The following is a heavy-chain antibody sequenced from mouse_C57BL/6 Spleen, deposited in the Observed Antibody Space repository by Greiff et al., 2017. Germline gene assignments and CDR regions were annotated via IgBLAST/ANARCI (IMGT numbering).Heavy chain of an antibody. CDR1: GYTFTSYW. CDR3: ARSSYYGSSDGYFDV. Sequence: QVQLQQPGAELVKPGASVKMSCKASGYTFTSYWITWVKQRPGQGLEWIGDIYPGSGSTNYNEKFKSKATLTVDTSSRTAYMQLSSLTSEDSAVYYCARSSYYGSSDGYFDVGGTGTTVTVAS. D-gene: IGHD1-1*01. CDR2: IYPGSGST. V-gene: IGHV1-55*01. J-gene: IGHJ1*03.